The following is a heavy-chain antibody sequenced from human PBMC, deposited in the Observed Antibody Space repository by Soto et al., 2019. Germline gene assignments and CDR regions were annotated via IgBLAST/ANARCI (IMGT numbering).Heavy chain of an antibody. CDR1: GGTFNNYA. V-gene: IGHV1-69*01. CDR3: AREVTVASYSFDF. J-gene: IGHJ4*02. D-gene: IGHD5-12*01. CDR2: IIPIFNSA. Sequence: QVQLVQSGAEVKRPGSSVKVSCKASGGTFNNYALSWVRQAPGQGLEWVGGIIPIFNSANYAPKFQGRVTITADDSTSTAYMELRSLRPDDTAVYYCAREVTVASYSFDFWGQGTLVTVSS.